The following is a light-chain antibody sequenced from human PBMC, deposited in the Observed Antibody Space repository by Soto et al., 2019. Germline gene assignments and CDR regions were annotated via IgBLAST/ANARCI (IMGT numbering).Light chain of an antibody. Sequence: EIVLTHSPGTLSLSPCKRATLSSSASQSISSSYLAWYQQKPGQAPRLLIYGASSRATGIPDRFSGSGSGTDFTLTISRLEPEDFAVYYCQQYGSSPLWTFGQGTKV. J-gene: IGKJ1*01. CDR2: GAS. CDR3: QQYGSSPLWT. V-gene: IGKV3-20*01. CDR1: QSISSSY.